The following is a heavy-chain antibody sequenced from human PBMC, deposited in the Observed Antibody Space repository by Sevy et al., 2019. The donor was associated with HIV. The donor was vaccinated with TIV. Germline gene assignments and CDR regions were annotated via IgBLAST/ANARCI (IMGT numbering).Heavy chain of an antibody. CDR3: ARRSYGSGSLGAFDI. Sequence: SETLSLTCTVSGGPISSSSYYWGWIRQPPGKGLEWIGSIYYSGSTYYNPSLKSRVTISVDTSKNQFSLKLSSVTAADTAVYYCARRSYGSGSLGAFDIWGQGTMVTVSS. D-gene: IGHD3-10*01. J-gene: IGHJ3*02. CDR2: IYYSGST. CDR1: GGPISSSSYY. V-gene: IGHV4-39*01.